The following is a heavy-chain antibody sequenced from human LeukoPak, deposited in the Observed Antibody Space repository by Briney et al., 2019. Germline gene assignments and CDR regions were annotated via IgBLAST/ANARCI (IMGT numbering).Heavy chain of an antibody. CDR1: GFTFSSYA. CDR3: AKSSSWTYNWFDP. D-gene: IGHD6-13*01. Sequence: PGGSLRLSCAASGFTFSSYAMSWVRQAPGKGLEWVSAISAGGGSTYFADSVKGQFTISRDNSKNTLFLQMNSLRAEDTAVYYCAKSSSWTYNWFDPWGQGTLVTVSS. J-gene: IGHJ5*02. CDR2: ISAGGGST. V-gene: IGHV3-23*01.